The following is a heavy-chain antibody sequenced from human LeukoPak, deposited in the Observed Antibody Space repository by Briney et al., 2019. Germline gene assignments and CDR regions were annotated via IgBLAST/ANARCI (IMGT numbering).Heavy chain of an antibody. Sequence: GGSLRLSCAASRFTFSTYAMHWVRQAPGKGLEWVAVISYDGSNKYYADSVKGRFTISRDNSKNTLYLQMNSLRAEDTAVYYCARALDHDCSSASCYVEYWGQGTLVIVSS. CDR1: RFTFSTYA. D-gene: IGHD2-2*01. V-gene: IGHV3-30-3*01. CDR3: ARALDHDCSSASCYVEY. J-gene: IGHJ4*02. CDR2: ISYDGSNK.